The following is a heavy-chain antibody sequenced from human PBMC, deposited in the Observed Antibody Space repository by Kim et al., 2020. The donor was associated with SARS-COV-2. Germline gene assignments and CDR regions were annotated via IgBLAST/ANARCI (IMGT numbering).Heavy chain of an antibody. CDR3: ARNIAARNYYYYGMDV. Sequence: SVKGRFTISRDNAKNSLYLQMNSLRAEDTAVYYCARNIAARNYYYYGMDVWGQGTTVTVSS. D-gene: IGHD6-6*01. J-gene: IGHJ6*02. V-gene: IGHV3-21*01.